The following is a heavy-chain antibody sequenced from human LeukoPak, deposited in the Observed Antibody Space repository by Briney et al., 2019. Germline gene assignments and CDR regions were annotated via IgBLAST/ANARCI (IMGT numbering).Heavy chain of an antibody. V-gene: IGHV3-48*03. CDR1: GFTFSSYE. D-gene: IGHD6-19*01. CDR3: ARGLTNYYYYGMDV. Sequence: GGSLRLSCSASGFTFSSYEMNWVRQAPGKGLEWVSYISSSGSTIYQADSVKGRFTISRDNAKNSLYLQMNSLRADDTAVYYCARGLTNYYYYGMDVWGQGTTVTVSS. CDR2: ISSSGSTI. J-gene: IGHJ6*02.